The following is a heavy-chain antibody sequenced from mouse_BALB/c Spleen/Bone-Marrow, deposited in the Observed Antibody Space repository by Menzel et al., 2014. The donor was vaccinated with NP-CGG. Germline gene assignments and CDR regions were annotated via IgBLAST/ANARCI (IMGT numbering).Heavy chain of an antibody. V-gene: IGHV1-67*01. CDR1: GYTFTDYA. D-gene: IGHD2-1*01. CDR3: ASPIHYGNYEGFAY. CDR2: ISTYSGNT. Sequence: QVQLQQSGPELVRPGVSVKISCKGSGYTFTDYAMHWVKQSHAKSLEWIGVISTYSGNTNYNQKFKGKATMTVDKSSSTAYMELARLTSEDSAIYYCASPIHYGNYEGFAYWGQGTLVTVSA. J-gene: IGHJ3*01.